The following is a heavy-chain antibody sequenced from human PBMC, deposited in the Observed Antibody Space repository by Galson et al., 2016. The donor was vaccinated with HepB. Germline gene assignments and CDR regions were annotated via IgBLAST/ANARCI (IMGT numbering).Heavy chain of an antibody. CDR2: VYHSGT. CDR1: GDSISSGGSDGYY. Sequence: TLSLTCTVSGDSISSGGSDGYYWSWIRQHPGKALEWIGYVYHSGTYYNPSLKSRLTISLVTSKNQFSLKLTSVTAADTAVYYCARQFAPSWLRLGYFDLWGQGTRVTVSS. V-gene: IGHV4-31*03. J-gene: IGHJ4*02. CDR3: ARQFAPSWLRLGYFDL. D-gene: IGHD3-16*01.